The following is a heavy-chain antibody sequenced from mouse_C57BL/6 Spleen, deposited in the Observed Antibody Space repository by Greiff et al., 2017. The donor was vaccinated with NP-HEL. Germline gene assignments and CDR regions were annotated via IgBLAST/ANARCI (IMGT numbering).Heavy chain of an antibody. CDR2: IYPRSGNT. J-gene: IGHJ3*01. Sequence: QVQLQQSGAELARPGASVKLSCKASGYTFRSYGISWVKQRTGQGLEWIGEIYPRSGNTYYNEKFKGKATLTADKSSSTAYMELRSLTSEDSAVYFCARGVYYGSSYSAWFAYWGQGTLVTVSA. V-gene: IGHV1-81*01. CDR3: ARGVYYGSSYSAWFAY. CDR1: GYTFRSYG. D-gene: IGHD1-1*01.